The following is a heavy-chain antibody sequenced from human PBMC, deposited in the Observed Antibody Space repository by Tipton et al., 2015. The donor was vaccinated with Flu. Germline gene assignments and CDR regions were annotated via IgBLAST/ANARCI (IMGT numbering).Heavy chain of an antibody. Sequence: VQLVQSGGGLVQPGGSLRLSCAASGFTFSSYDMNWVRQAPGKGLEWVANINQDGSVIYYVDSVRGRFTISRDNAKNSLYLQMNSLRGEDSAVYYCGRAIGGSNSYWGQGTLVTVSS. J-gene: IGHJ4*02. CDR1: GFTFSSYD. CDR2: INQDGSVI. CDR3: GRAIGGSNSY. V-gene: IGHV3-7*01. D-gene: IGHD1-14*01.